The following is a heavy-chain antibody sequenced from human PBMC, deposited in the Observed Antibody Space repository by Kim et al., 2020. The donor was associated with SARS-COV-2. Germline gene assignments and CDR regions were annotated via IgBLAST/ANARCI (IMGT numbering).Heavy chain of an antibody. CDR1: GFTFSSYT. CDR2: ISSNSSCI. Sequence: GGSLRLSCSASGFTFSSYTMHWVRQAPGKGLEWVSSISSNSSCIYYADSVKGRFTISRDNAKNSLYLQMNSLRAEDTAVYYCARVQQDYDILTGYYVYYFDLWDPGNSVTVSS. V-gene: IGHV3-21*01. D-gene: IGHD3-9*01. J-gene: IGHJ4*02. CDR3: ARVQQDYDILTGYYVYYFDL.